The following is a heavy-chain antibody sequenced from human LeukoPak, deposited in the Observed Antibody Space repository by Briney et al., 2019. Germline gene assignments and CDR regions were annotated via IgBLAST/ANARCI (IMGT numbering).Heavy chain of an antibody. J-gene: IGHJ5*02. CDR1: GFTFSSYS. CDR3: AGLIAATRGFDP. Sequence: PGGSLRLSCAASGFTFSSYSMNWVRQAPGKGLEWVSSISSSSSYIYYADSVKDRFTISRDNAKNSLYLQMNSLRAEDTAVYYCAGLIAATRGFDPWGQGTLVTVSS. D-gene: IGHD6-13*01. CDR2: ISSSSSYI. V-gene: IGHV3-21*01.